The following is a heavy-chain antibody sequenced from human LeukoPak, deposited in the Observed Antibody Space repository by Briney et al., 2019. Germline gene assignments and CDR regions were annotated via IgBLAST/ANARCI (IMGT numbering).Heavy chain of an antibody. CDR1: GFTFSSYS. CDR3: ARAPRGFQWFMDY. J-gene: IGHJ4*02. V-gene: IGHV3-21*04. D-gene: IGHD2-8*02. CDR2: ISSSSSYI. Sequence: GGSLRLSCAASGFTFSSYSMNWVRQAPGKGLEWVSSISSSSSYIYYADSVKGRFAISKDISKNTLYLQMDRLRVEDTAVYYCARAPRGFQWFMDYWGQGTLVTVSS.